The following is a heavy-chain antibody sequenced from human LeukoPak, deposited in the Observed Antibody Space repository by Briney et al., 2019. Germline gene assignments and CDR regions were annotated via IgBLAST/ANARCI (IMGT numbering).Heavy chain of an antibody. Sequence: GGSLRLSCAASGFTFSSSAMHWVRQAPGRGLEYVSAISSNGGSTYYANSVKGRLTISRDNSKNTLYLQMGSLRAEYMAVYYCAREGPRNYYFDYWGKGTLVTVSS. CDR2: ISSNGGST. J-gene: IGHJ4*02. CDR1: GFTFSSSA. CDR3: AREGPRNYYFDY. V-gene: IGHV3-64*01.